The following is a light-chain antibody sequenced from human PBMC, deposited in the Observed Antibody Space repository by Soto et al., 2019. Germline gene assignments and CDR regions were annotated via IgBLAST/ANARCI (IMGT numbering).Light chain of an antibody. CDR1: QSISSY. V-gene: IGKV1-39*01. CDR2: AAS. Sequence: DIQMTQSPSSLSASVGDRVTITCRASQSISSYLNWYQQKPGKAPKLLIYAASSLQSGVPSRFSGSGSGTDVTLTISSLQPEDFATYSCQQSYGTPWTFGQGTKVEIK. CDR3: QQSYGTPWT. J-gene: IGKJ1*01.